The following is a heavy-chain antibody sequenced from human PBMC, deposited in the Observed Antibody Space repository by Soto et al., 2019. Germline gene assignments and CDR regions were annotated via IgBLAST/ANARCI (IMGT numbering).Heavy chain of an antibody. V-gene: IGHV4-30-2*01. Sequence: PSETLSLTCAVSGGSISVGGYSWSWIRQPPGKGLEWIGYIYQSGSTYYNPSLKSRVTISLDRSKNQFSLMLNSVTAADTAVYYCARVGGTNGYYYFDYWGQGTLVTVS. J-gene: IGHJ4*02. CDR1: GGSISVGGYS. CDR2: IYQSGST. D-gene: IGHD2-8*01. CDR3: ARVGGTNGYYYFDY.